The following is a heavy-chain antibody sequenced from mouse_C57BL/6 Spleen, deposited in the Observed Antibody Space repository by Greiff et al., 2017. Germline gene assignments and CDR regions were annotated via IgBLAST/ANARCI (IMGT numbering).Heavy chain of an antibody. Sequence: VQLQQSGPELVKPGASVKISCKASGYAFSSSWMTWVKQRPGKGLEWIGRIYPGDGVTNYNGKFKGKATLTADKSSSTAYMQLSSQTSEDSAVYFCERRGPYGSSYDAMDYWGQGTSVTGSS. V-gene: IGHV1-82*01. CDR2: IYPGDGVT. J-gene: IGHJ4*01. CDR3: ERRGPYGSSYDAMDY. CDR1: GYAFSSSW. D-gene: IGHD1-1*01.